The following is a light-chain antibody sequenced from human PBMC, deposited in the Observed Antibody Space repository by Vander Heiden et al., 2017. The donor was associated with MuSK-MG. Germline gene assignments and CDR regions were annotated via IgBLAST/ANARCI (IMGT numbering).Light chain of an antibody. V-gene: IGKV3-15*01. CDR1: QSVSSN. Sequence: ETVMTQSPATLSVSPGERATLSCRASQSVSSNLAWYQQKPGQAPRLLIYGASTRATGIPARFSGSGSGTEFTLTISSLQSEDFAVYYCQQYNTWPLIFGGGTKVEIK. CDR2: GAS. J-gene: IGKJ4*01. CDR3: QQYNTWPLI.